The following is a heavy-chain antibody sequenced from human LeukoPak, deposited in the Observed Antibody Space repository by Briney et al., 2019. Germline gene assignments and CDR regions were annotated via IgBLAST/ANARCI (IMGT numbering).Heavy chain of an antibody. V-gene: IGHV3-23*01. CDR1: GFTLSTYA. J-gene: IGHJ4*02. CDR2: ISGNSGST. D-gene: IGHD3-9*01. Sequence: GGSLRLSCAASGFTLSTYAMTWVRQAPGKGLEWVSTISGNSGSTYYADSVKGRFTISRDNSMNTLYLQMNSLRAEDTAVYYCAKDGRFFLTGPFDYWGQGTLVTVSS. CDR3: AKDGRFFLTGPFDY.